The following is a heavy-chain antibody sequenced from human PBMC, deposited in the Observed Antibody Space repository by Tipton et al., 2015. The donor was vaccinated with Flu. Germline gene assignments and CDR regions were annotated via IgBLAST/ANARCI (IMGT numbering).Heavy chain of an antibody. Sequence: SLRLSCAASGFTVSSNYMSWVRQAPGKGLEWVSVIYSGGSTYYADSVKGRFTISRDNSKNTLYLQMNSLRAEDTAVYYCARSQWLDSGMDVWGQGTTVTVSS. V-gene: IGHV3-53*01. CDR3: ARSQWLDSGMDV. CDR1: GFTVSSNY. D-gene: IGHD3-10*01. CDR2: IYSGGST. J-gene: IGHJ6*02.